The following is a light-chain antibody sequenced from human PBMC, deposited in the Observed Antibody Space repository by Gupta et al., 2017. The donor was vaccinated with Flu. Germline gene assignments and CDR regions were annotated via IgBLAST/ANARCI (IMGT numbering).Light chain of an antibody. CDR1: SSDVGGYNY. Sequence: SSDVGGYNYVSWHQQPPGKAPKVMIYEVSKRPSAVPDRFSGSKSGNTASLTVSGLQAEDEADYYCSSYAGSNNLVFGGGTKLTVL. J-gene: IGLJ3*02. CDR2: EVS. CDR3: SSYAGSNNLV. V-gene: IGLV2-8*01.